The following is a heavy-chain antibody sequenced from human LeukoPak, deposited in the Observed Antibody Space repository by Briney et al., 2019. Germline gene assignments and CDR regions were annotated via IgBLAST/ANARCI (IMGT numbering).Heavy chain of an antibody. D-gene: IGHD3-3*01. V-gene: IGHV3-15*01. CDR1: GPTFSNAW. CDR2: IKSKTDGETT. J-gene: IGHJ4*02. CDR3: TWYRRIYYKFFD. Sequence: PGGSLSLSCAASGPTFSNAWMSWVRQGPGKGLEWVGRIKSKTDGETTEYAAPVKGRFTISRDDSKNTLYLQMNSLKTEDTAVYYCTWYRRIYYKFFDRGQGTQVTVSS.